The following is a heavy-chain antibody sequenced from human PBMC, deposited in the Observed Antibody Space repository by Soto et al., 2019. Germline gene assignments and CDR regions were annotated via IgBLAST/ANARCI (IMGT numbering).Heavy chain of an antibody. V-gene: IGHV1-18*01. J-gene: IGHJ4*02. D-gene: IGHD2-8*01. CDR3: ARDRLGVSVTGGGFDS. CDR2: ISPYNGNT. CDR1: GYTFSNFG. Sequence: ASVKVSCKASGYTFSNFGLSWVRQAPGQGLELMGWISPYNGNTNYAQKLQGRLTMTIDTSTSTAYMELRSLRSDDTAVYYCARDRLGVSVTGGGFDSWGQGTLVTVSS.